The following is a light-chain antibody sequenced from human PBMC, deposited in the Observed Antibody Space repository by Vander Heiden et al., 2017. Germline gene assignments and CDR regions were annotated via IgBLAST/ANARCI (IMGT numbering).Light chain of an antibody. CDR2: GAS. CDR3: QQYNNWQT. J-gene: IGKJ1*01. CDR1: QSVSSN. V-gene: IGKV3-15*01. Sequence: EIVMTQSPATLSVSPGERATLSCGASQSVSSNLAWYQQKPGQAPRLLIYGASTRATGIPARFSGSGSGTEFTLTISSLQSEDFAVYYCQQYNNWQTFGQGTKVEIK.